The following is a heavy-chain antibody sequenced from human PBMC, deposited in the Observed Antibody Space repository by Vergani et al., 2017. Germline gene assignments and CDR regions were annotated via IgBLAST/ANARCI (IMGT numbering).Heavy chain of an antibody. CDR2: IKKQDGNDR. D-gene: IGHD3-10*01. Sequence: EVQLVESGGGLVQPGGSLRLSCVASGFDFSDYYMSWIRQAPGKGLEWVANIKKQDGNDRYYVGSVKGRFTITRDNARKSLYLQMSSLRAEDTAVYYCAGASETYGDDYWGQGTLVTVSS. V-gene: IGHV3-7*01. J-gene: IGHJ4*02. CDR1: GFDFSDYY. CDR3: AGASETYGDDY.